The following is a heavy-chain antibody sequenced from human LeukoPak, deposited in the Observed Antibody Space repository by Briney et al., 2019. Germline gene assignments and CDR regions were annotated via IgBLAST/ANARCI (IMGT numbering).Heavy chain of an antibody. V-gene: IGHV3-48*01. CDR1: GFTFSSYS. Sequence: SGGSLRLSCAASGFTFSSYSMNWVRQAPGKGLEWVSYISSSSSTIYYADPVKGRFTISRDNAKNSLYLQMNSLRAEDTAVYYCARDGSSWSFDYWGQGTLVTVSS. D-gene: IGHD6-13*01. CDR3: ARDGSSWSFDY. J-gene: IGHJ4*02. CDR2: ISSSSSTI.